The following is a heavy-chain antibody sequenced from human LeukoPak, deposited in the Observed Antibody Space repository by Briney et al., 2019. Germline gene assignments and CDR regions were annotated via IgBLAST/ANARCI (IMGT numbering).Heavy chain of an antibody. D-gene: IGHD1-26*01. CDR2: ITGSSTTI. V-gene: IGHV3-48*04. CDR1: GFTFSHYN. J-gene: IGHJ4*02. CDR3: AVMGATSPDY. Sequence: GGSLRLSCAASGFTFSHYNTNWIRQAPGKGLEWVSYITGSSTTIYYADSVKGRFTISRDNGENSLFLQMNSLRAEDTAVYYCAVMGATSPDYWGQGTLVTVSS.